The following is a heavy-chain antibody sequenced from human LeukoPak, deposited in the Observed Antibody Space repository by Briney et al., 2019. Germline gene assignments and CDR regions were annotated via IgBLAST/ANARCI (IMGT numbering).Heavy chain of an antibody. CDR2: ISTSSSYI. CDR3: VSPPSSTWNH. V-gene: IGHV3-21*01. Sequence: GGSLRLSCAASGFAFSSYTMTWVRQAPGKGLEWVSSISTSSSYIYYADSLKGRFTVSRDNAKNSLYLQMNSLRAEDTAVYYCVSPPSSTWNHWGQGTLVTVSS. D-gene: IGHD6-13*01. CDR1: GFAFSSYT. J-gene: IGHJ5*02.